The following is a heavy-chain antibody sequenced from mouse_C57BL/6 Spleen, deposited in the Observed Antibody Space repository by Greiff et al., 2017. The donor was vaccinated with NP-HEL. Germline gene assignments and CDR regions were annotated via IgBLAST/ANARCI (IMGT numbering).Heavy chain of an antibody. CDR1: GYSITSDY. CDR3: ARGGYYYGSSSYAMDY. D-gene: IGHD1-1*01. V-gene: IGHV3-8*01. CDR2: ISYSGST. Sequence: VQLKQSGPGLAKPSQTLSLTCSVTGYSITSDYWNWIRKFPGNKLEYMGYISYSGSTYYNPSLKSRISITRDTSKNQYYLQLNSVTTEDTATYYCARGGYYYGSSSYAMDYWGQGTSVTVSS. J-gene: IGHJ4*01.